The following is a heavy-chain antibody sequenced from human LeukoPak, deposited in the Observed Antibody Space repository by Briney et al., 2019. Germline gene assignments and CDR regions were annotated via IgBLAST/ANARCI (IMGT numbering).Heavy chain of an antibody. D-gene: IGHD3-22*01. Sequence: LSETLSLTCTVSGGPIYSYYWSWIRQTAGKGLGWIVRLYPGVSPNYNPSLKSRVTMSVDTSKKQFALKLNTVTAADTAVYYCARLRFYDSTGYSPGHYMDVWGKGTTVTVSS. CDR1: GGPIYSYY. V-gene: IGHV4-4*07. CDR2: LYPGVSP. CDR3: ARLRFYDSTGYSPGHYMDV. J-gene: IGHJ6*03.